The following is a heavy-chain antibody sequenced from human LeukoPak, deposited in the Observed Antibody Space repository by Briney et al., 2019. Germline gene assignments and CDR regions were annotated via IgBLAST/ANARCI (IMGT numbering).Heavy chain of an antibody. V-gene: IGHV3-23*01. D-gene: IGHD3-3*01. CDR1: GFTFSSYA. J-gene: IGHJ4*02. CDR3: AKDPNPFYDFWSGYK. CDR2: ISGSGGST. Sequence: GGSLRLSCAASGFTFSSYAMSWVRQAPGKGLEWVSAISGSGGSTYYADSVEGRFTISRDNSKNTLYLQMNSLRAEDTAVYYCAKDPNPFYDFWSGYKWGQGTLVTVSS.